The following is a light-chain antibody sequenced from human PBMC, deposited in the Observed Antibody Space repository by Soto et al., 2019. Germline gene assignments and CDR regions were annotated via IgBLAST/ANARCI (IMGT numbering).Light chain of an antibody. CDR1: QGISRW. CDR3: QQANHFPLT. Sequence: DIQMTQSPSSVSASVGDRVTITCRASQGISRWLAWFQQKPGKAPRLLIYGASTLYSGVPSRFSGSGSGTAFTLTISSLRPEDFATYYCQQANHFPLTFGGGTKVEI. CDR2: GAS. J-gene: IGKJ4*01. V-gene: IGKV1-12*01.